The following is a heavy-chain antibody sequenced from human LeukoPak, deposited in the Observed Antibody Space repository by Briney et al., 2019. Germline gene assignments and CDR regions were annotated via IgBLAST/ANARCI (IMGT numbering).Heavy chain of an antibody. J-gene: IGHJ4*02. D-gene: IGHD6-19*01. V-gene: IGHV3-7*01. CDR1: GFTFSDYW. Sequence: GGSLRLSCAASGFTFSDYWMSWVRQAPGKGLEWVATIKQDGSENYYVDSVKGRFTISRDNAKNSLYLQMNSLRAEDTAVYYCARPLALAGTVVTSDYWGQGTLVTVSS. CDR3: ARPLALAGTVVTSDY. CDR2: IKQDGSEN.